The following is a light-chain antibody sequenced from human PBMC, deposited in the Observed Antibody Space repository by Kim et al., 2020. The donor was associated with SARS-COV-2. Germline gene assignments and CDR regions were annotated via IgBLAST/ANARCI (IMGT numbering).Light chain of an antibody. V-gene: IGKV3-20*01. CDR1: QSVSNSF. CDR3: QHYGSSLFT. J-gene: IGKJ3*01. Sequence: PGERATLSCRPSQSVSNSFLAWYQQKPGQAPRLLIYGASSRASGVPDRFSGSGSGTDFTLTISRLEPEDFAVYYCQHYGSSLFTFGPGTKVDIK. CDR2: GAS.